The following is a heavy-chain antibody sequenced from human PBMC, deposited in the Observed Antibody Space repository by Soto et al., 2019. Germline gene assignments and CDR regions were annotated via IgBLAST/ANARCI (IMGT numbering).Heavy chain of an antibody. J-gene: IGHJ6*02. CDR2: IYGDNEK. CDR1: GFSLSASGVG. V-gene: IGHV2-5*02. Sequence: QITLKESGPPLVKPAQTLTLTCTVSGFSLSASGVGVGWIRQSPGTALEWLALIYGDNEKRFSPSLRSRLTISXDXSXSXXVLTVTNVDPVDTGTYYCAHMSKDDRDRAVYGLDVWGPGTTVTVSS. D-gene: IGHD2-21*02. CDR3: AHMSKDDRDRAVYGLDV.